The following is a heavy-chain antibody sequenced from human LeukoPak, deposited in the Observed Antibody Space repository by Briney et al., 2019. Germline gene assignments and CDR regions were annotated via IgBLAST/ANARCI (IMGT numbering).Heavy chain of an antibody. CDR3: ARDRTLFDY. V-gene: IGHV7-4-1*02. CDR1: GYTFNRYA. D-gene: IGHD1-14*01. J-gene: IGHJ4*02. CDR2: INTNTGNP. Sequence: GASVKVSCKASGYTFNRYAMNWVRQAPGQGLEWMGWINTNTGNPTYAQDFTGRFLFSLDTSASTAYLQISSLKAEDTAVYYCARDRTLFDYWGQGTLVTVSS.